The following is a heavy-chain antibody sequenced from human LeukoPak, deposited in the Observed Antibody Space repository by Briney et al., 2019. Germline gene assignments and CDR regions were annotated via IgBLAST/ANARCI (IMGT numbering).Heavy chain of an antibody. CDR3: ASGRDYDILLDP. Sequence: SVNVSCKASGGTFSSYAISWVRQAPGHGLVWMGRIIPILGIANYAQKFQGRVTITADKSTSTAYMELSSLRSEDTAVYYCASGRDYDILLDPWGQGTLVTVSS. D-gene: IGHD3-9*01. J-gene: IGHJ5*02. V-gene: IGHV1-69*04. CDR2: IIPILGIA. CDR1: GGTFSSYA.